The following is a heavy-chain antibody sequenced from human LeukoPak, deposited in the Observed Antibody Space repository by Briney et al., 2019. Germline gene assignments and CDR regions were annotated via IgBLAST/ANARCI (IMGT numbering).Heavy chain of an antibody. Sequence: GGSLRLSCAASGFTFSLYEMNWVRQAPGKWLEWVSYISSSGSSTYYADSVKGRFTIYRDNAENSLYLQMDSLRAEDTAVYYCARDDYGDYGASGYWGQGTLVTVSS. CDR2: ISSSGSST. D-gene: IGHD4-17*01. CDR1: GFTFSLYE. CDR3: ARDDYGDYGASGY. J-gene: IGHJ4*02. V-gene: IGHV3-48*03.